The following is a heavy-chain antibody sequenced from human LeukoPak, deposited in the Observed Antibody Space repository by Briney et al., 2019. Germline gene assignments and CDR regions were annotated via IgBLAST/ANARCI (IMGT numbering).Heavy chain of an antibody. Sequence: SETLSLTCTVSGGSISSSSYYWGWIRQPPGTGLEWIGSIYSSGSTYYNPSLKSRVTISVDTSKNQFSLKLSSVTAADTAVYYCARDLSSSSVFDYWGQGTLVTVSS. V-gene: IGHV4-39*07. D-gene: IGHD6-6*01. CDR1: GGSISSSSYY. J-gene: IGHJ4*02. CDR3: ARDLSSSSVFDY. CDR2: IYSSGST.